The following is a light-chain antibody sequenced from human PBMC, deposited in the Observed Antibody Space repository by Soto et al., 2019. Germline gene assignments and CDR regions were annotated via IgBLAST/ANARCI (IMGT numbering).Light chain of an antibody. CDR3: QQSHSFPLT. Sequence: DIQMTQSPSFVSASIGDRVTITCRARQTIRFWLAWYQQKPGKAPKSLIRGASSLQPGVPSRFSGSGSGTDFTLTITSLQPEDFATYYCQQSHSFPLTFGGGTKVDI. CDR1: QTIRFW. J-gene: IGKJ4*01. V-gene: IGKV1D-12*01. CDR2: GAS.